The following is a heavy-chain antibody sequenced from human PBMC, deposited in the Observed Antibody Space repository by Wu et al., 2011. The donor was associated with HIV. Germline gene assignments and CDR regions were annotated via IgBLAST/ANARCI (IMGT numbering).Heavy chain of an antibody. D-gene: IGHD5-24*01. V-gene: IGHV1-69*06. CDR1: GGSFTSYA. J-gene: IGHJ1*01. Sequence: QVQLVQSGAVVKKPGSSVKVSCKTSGGSFTSYAISWVRQAPGQGLEWMGVFIPMFGTTTYARNFQGGVTLTADKSTSTAYMELRSLRSEDTAVYYCATDPTILGEGWGQGTRVTVSS. CDR2: FIPMFGTT. CDR3: ATDPTILGEG.